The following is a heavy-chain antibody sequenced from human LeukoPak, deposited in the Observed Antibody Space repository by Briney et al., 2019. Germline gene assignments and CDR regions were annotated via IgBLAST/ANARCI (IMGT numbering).Heavy chain of an antibody. J-gene: IGHJ3*02. CDR1: GFTFRTYA. CDR2: VSFDGSKT. Sequence: GGSLRLSCAASGFTFRTYAFHWVRQAPGKGLEWVSGVSFDGSKTSYADPVKGRFTISRDNSKNTLYLQVDSLRDEDTAVYYCARSIGARPGALDTWGQGTKVSVSS. V-gene: IGHV3-30*01. CDR3: ARSIGARPGALDT. D-gene: IGHD6-6*01.